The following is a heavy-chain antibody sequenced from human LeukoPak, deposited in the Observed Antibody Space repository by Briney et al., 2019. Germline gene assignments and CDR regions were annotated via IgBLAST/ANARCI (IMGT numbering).Heavy chain of an antibody. CDR3: AREIISGPKDY. Sequence: SETLSLTCTVSGGSISSSSYYWSWIRQPAGKGLEWIGRIYTSGSTNYNPSLKSRVTMSVDTSKNQFSLKLSSVTAADTAVYYCAREIISGPKDYWGQGTLVTVSS. V-gene: IGHV4-61*02. D-gene: IGHD2-15*01. CDR1: GGSISSSSYY. CDR2: IYTSGST. J-gene: IGHJ4*02.